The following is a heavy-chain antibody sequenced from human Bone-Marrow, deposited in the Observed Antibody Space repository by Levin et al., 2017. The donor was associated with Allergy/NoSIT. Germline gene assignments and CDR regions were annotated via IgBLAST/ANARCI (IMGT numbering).Heavy chain of an antibody. CDR3: AKLGGDYLNYFDY. J-gene: IGHJ4*02. Sequence: PGGSLRLSCTASEFTFNNYAMSWVRQAPGKGLEWVSTISGSGYSTYYADSVKGRFTISRDNSKNTLYLQMNSLRDEDTAVYYCAKLGGDYLNYFDYCGQGTLVSVTS. V-gene: IGHV3-23*01. CDR2: ISGSGYST. CDR1: EFTFNNYA. D-gene: IGHD3-10*01.